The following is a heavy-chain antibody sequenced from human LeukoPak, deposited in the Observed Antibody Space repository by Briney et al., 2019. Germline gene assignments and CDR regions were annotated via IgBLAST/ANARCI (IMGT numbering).Heavy chain of an antibody. CDR2: ISGSGGST. D-gene: IGHD3-10*01. J-gene: IGHJ4*02. CDR3: AKVLLWFGELLPLDY. V-gene: IGHV3-23*01. Sequence: GGSLRLSCAASGFTVTSYGMSWVRQAPGKGLEWVSAISGSGGSTYYADSVKGRFTISRDNSKNTLYLQMNSLRAEDTAVYYCAKVLLWFGELLPLDYWGQGTLVTVSS. CDR1: GFTVTSYG.